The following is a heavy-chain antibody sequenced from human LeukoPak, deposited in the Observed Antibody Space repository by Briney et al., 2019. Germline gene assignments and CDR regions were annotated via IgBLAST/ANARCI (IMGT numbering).Heavy chain of an antibody. J-gene: IGHJ4*02. CDR3: ARALGGYSDE. D-gene: IGHD5-12*01. CDR1: GSTFTSYY. V-gene: IGHV1-46*01. Sequence: ASVKVSCKASGSTFTSYYMHLVRQAPGQGLEWMGIINPSGGSTSYAQKFQGRVTMTRDTSTSTVYMELRSLRSEDTAVYYCARALGGYSDEWGRGTLVTVSS. CDR2: INPSGGST.